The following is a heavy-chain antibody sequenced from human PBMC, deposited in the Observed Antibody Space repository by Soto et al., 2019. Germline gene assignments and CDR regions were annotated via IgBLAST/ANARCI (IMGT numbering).Heavy chain of an antibody. D-gene: IGHD3-10*01. CDR2: INDGGALT. CDR3: ARRVIGSSRAFDI. V-gene: IGHV3-23*01. J-gene: IGHJ3*02. CDR1: GFAFTGHP. Sequence: VQFLESGGGLAQPGGSLRLSCAASGFAFTGHPMSWVRQAPEQGLEWVAGINDGGALTYNADYVKGRFTISRDNSRNTLYLQMNSLRAEDTAVYYCARRVIGSSRAFDIWGQGTMVTVSS.